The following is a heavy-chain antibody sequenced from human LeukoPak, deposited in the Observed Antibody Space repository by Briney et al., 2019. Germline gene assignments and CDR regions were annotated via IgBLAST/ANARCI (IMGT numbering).Heavy chain of an antibody. D-gene: IGHD4-17*01. Sequence: GGSLRLSCAASGFTFSSYWMHWVRQAPGKGLVWVSSISSSSSYIYYADSVKGRFTISRDNSKNTLYLQMNSLRAEDTAVYYCAKHRENFGDSCLDDYWGQGTLVTVSS. J-gene: IGHJ4*02. CDR2: ISSSSSYI. V-gene: IGHV3-21*04. CDR3: AKHRENFGDSCLDDY. CDR1: GFTFSSYW.